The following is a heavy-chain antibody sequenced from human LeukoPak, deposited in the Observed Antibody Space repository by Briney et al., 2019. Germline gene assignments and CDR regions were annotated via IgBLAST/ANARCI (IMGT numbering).Heavy chain of an antibody. Sequence: GGSLRLSCAASGFSVSSTYVSWVRQAPGKGLEWISVLYSGGATYYADSVRGRFTVSRDNSRNTLYLQMNSLRAEDTAIYYCARGWGAFEHWGQGTLVTVSS. V-gene: IGHV3-53*01. J-gene: IGHJ4*02. CDR2: LYSGGAT. D-gene: IGHD1-26*01. CDR1: GFSVSSTY. CDR3: ARGWGAFEH.